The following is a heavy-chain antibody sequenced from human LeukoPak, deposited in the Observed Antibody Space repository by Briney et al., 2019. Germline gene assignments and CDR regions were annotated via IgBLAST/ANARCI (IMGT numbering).Heavy chain of an antibody. CDR3: ARLGLSYYDILTGIHYFDY. CDR1: GYTFTSYG. CDR2: ISAYNGNT. Sequence: GASVKVSCKASGYTFTSYGISWVRQAPGQGLEWMGWISAYNGNTNYAQKLQGRVTMTTDTSTSTAYMELRSLRSDDTAVYYCARLGLSYYDILTGIHYFDYWGQGTLVTVSS. V-gene: IGHV1-18*01. J-gene: IGHJ4*02. D-gene: IGHD3-9*01.